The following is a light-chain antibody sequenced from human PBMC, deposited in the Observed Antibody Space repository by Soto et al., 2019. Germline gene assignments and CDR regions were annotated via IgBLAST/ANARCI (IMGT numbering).Light chain of an antibody. V-gene: IGKV1-39*01. CDR2: AAS. CDR3: QQNYSTAWT. J-gene: IGKJ1*01. Sequence: DIQMTQSPSSLSASVGDRVTITCRASQSISSYLNWYQQKPGKAPKLLIYAASRLQSGVPSRFSGSGSGTDFTLTISSLQPEDFATYYCQQNYSTAWTFGQGTKVEIK. CDR1: QSISSY.